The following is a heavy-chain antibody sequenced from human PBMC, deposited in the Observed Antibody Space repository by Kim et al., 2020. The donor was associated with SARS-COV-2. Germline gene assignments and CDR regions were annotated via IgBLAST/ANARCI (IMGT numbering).Heavy chain of an antibody. V-gene: IGHV4-34*01. J-gene: IGHJ4*02. Sequence: SDPLSLTCAVYVGSFSGYYWSWIRQPPGKGLEWMGEINHSGSTNYNPSLKSRVTISVDTTKNQFSLKLSSVTAADTAVYYCAGGKVYSSSWSYWGQGTLVTVVS. D-gene: IGHD6-13*01. CDR3: AGGKVYSSSWSY. CDR2: INHSGST. CDR1: VGSFSGYY.